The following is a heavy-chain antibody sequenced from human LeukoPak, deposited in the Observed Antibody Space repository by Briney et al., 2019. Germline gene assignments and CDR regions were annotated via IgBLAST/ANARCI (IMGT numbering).Heavy chain of an antibody. D-gene: IGHD1-1*01. Sequence: PGGSLRLSCAASGFTFSSYAMSWVRQAPGKGLEWVSAISGSGGSTYYADSVKGRFTISRDNAKNSLYLQMKSLRAEDTAVYYCARDPKLEPLRWDYWGQGTLVTVSS. V-gene: IGHV3-23*01. CDR2: ISGSGGST. CDR1: GFTFSSYA. J-gene: IGHJ4*02. CDR3: ARDPKLEPLRWDY.